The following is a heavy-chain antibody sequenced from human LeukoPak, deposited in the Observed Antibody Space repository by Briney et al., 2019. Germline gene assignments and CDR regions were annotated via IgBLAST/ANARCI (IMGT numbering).Heavy chain of an antibody. CDR1: GFTFSSFG. J-gene: IGHJ4*02. CDR2: ISSSSDYI. Sequence: GGSLRLSCAASGFTFSSFGINWVRQAPGKGLEWVSSISSSSDYIYYGDSVKGRFTISRDNAENSLYLQTNSLRAEDTAVYYCARGGSASPYYFDYWGQGTLVTVSS. D-gene: IGHD3-16*01. V-gene: IGHV3-21*01. CDR3: ARGGSASPYYFDY.